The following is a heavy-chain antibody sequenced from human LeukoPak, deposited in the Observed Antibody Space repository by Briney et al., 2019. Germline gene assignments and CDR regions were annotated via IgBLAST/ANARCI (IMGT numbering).Heavy chain of an antibody. Sequence: ASETLSLTCIVSGGSMSNYDWIWIRQPPGKGLEWIGYIYDSGSTNYNPSLKSRVTISADTSKNQFSLSLGSVTTADTAVYLCARGRTTIGSPQRALDIWGQGTMVTVSS. CDR2: IYDSGST. CDR1: GGSMSNYD. D-gene: IGHD1/OR15-1a*01. CDR3: ARGRTTIGSPQRALDI. V-gene: IGHV4-59*01. J-gene: IGHJ3*02.